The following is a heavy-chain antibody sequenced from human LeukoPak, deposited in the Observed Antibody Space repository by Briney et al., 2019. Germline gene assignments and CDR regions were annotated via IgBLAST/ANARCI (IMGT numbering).Heavy chain of an antibody. CDR3: AREPVLTLDQLFDY. J-gene: IGHJ4*02. CDR2: IYYSGST. CDR1: GGSISSSSYY. Sequence: PSETLSLTCTVSGGSISSSSYYWGWIRQPPGKGLEWIGSIYYSGSTYYNPSLKSRVTISVDTSKNQFSLKLSSVTAADTAVYYCAREPVLTLDQLFDYWGQGTLVTVSS. D-gene: IGHD1-1*01. V-gene: IGHV4-39*07.